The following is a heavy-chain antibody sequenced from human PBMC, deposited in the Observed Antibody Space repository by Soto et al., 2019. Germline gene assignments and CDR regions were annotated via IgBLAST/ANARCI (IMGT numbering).Heavy chain of an antibody. CDR3: AKQYSS. V-gene: IGHV3-7*05. Sequence: GGSLRLSCAASGFQFRDSWMSWVRQVPGKGLEWVANIKPDGTEKYYPDSVKGRFTISRDNAKNSLDLQMNSLRAEDTAVYYCAKQYSSWGQGTLVTVSS. D-gene: IGHD3-22*01. J-gene: IGHJ4*02. CDR2: IKPDGTEK. CDR1: GFQFRDSW.